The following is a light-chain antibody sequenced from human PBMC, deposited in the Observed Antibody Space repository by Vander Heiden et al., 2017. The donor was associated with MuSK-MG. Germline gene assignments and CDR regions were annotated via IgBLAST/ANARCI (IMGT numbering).Light chain of an antibody. J-gene: IGKJ5*01. V-gene: IGKV1-39*01. Sequence: DIQMTQSPSSLSASIGDRVTITCRASQRISRNLNWYQQMPGKAPKLLIYATSNLHGGVPSRFSDDGSGTEFTLTISRLQREDFATYYCQQSVSSPFTFGQGTLMETK. CDR2: ATS. CDR1: QRISRN. CDR3: QQSVSSPFT.